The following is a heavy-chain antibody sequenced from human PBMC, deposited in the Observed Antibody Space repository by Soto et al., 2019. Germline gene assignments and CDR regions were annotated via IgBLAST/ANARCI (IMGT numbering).Heavy chain of an antibody. J-gene: IGHJ5*02. V-gene: IGHV3-23*01. CDR1: GFTFSSYA. Sequence: EVQLLESGGGLVQPGGSLRLSCAASGFTFSSYAMSWVRQAPGKGLEWVSGISGSSGTSHYADSVKGRFTISRDNSKSTRYLQMNSLRAEDTAVYYCAKGIRSTVKNWFDPWGRGTLVTVSS. CDR2: ISGSSGTS. CDR3: AKGIRSTVKNWFDP. D-gene: IGHD4-17*01.